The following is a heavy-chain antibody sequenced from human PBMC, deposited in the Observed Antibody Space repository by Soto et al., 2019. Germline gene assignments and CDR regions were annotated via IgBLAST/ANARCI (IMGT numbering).Heavy chain of an antibody. CDR2: IIPIFGTA. J-gene: IGHJ6*02. Sequence: QVQLVQSGAEVKKPGSSVKVSCKASGGTFSSYAISWVRQAPGQGLEWMGGIIPIFGTANYAQKFQGRVTITEDESTSTAYMELSSLRSEDTAVYYCARDEFGGSYYVSYYYGMDVWGQGTTVTVSS. CDR1: GGTFSSYA. V-gene: IGHV1-69*01. CDR3: ARDEFGGSYYVSYYYGMDV. D-gene: IGHD1-26*01.